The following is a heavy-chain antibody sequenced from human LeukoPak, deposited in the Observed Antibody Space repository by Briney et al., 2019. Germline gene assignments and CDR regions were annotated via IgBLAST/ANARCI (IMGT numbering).Heavy chain of an antibody. D-gene: IGHD3-10*01. V-gene: IGHV3-74*01. CDR3: VKDMNPGGADV. CDR1: GFPFSSYW. J-gene: IGHJ6*02. Sequence: GGSLRLSCAASGFPFSSYWMHWVRQVPGKGLLWVSRINSDGSATIYADSVRGRFTISRDNAKNTLYLQMNSLRPEDTALYYCVKDMNPGGADVWGQGTTVTVSS. CDR2: INSDGSAT.